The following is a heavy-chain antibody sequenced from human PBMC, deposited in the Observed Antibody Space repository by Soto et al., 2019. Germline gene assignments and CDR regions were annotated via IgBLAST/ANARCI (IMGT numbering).Heavy chain of an antibody. D-gene: IGHD6-19*01. Sequence: QVQLVESGGGVVQPGRSLRLSCAASGFTFSSYGMHWVRQAPGKGLEWVAVISYDGSNKYYADSVKGRFTISRDNSKNTMYLQMNSLRAKDTAVYYCAKDWEQWLVIWDAFDIWGQGTMVTVSS. V-gene: IGHV3-30*18. CDR3: AKDWEQWLVIWDAFDI. CDR1: GFTFSSYG. J-gene: IGHJ3*02. CDR2: ISYDGSNK.